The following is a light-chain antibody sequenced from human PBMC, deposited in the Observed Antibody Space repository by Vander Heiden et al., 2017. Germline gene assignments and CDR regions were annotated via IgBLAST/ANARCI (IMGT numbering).Light chain of an antibody. CDR2: WAS. CDR3: QQYYSTPRT. V-gene: IGKV4-1*01. J-gene: IGKJ1*01. CDR1: QSVLYSSNNKNY. Sequence: DIVMTQSPDSLAESLVERATINCQSSQSVLYSSNNKNYLAWYQHKPGQPPKLLIYWASTRESGVPDRFSGSGSGTDFTLTISSLQAEDVAVYYCQQYYSTPRTFGQGTKVEIK.